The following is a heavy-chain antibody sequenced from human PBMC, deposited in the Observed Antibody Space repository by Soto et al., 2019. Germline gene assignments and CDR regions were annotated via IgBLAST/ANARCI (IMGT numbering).Heavy chain of an antibody. CDR3: ARRHYGDFFFDY. D-gene: IGHD4-17*01. CDR1: GGSFSGYY. V-gene: IGHV4-59*08. J-gene: IGHJ4*02. CDR2: IYYSGST. Sequence: SETLCLTWAVYGGSFSGYYWSWIRQPPGKGLEWIGYIYYSGSTNYNPSLKSRVTISVDTSKNQFSLKLSSVTAADTAVYYCARRHYGDFFFDYWGQGTLVTVSS.